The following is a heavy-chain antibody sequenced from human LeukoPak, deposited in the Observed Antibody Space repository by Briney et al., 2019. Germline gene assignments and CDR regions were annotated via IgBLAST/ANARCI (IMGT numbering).Heavy chain of an antibody. CDR3: ARDAVAGTVFVLD. J-gene: IGHJ4*02. D-gene: IGHD6-19*01. V-gene: IGHV1-8*01. CDR2: MNPNNGNA. Sequence: GASVKVSCKASGYTFTNYDINWVRQATGQGLEWMGWMNPNNGNAGYAQKLQGRVTMTTDTSTSTAYMELRSLRSDDTAVYYCARDAVAGTVFVLDWGQGTLVTVSS. CDR1: GYTFTNYD.